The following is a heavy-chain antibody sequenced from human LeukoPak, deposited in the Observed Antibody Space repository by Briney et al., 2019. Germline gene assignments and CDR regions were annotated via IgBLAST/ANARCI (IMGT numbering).Heavy chain of an antibody. D-gene: IGHD4-23*01. V-gene: IGHV3-48*03. J-gene: IGHJ6*02. CDR1: GFTFSSYE. Sequence: PGGSLRLSCAASGFTFSSYEMNWVRQAPGKGLEWVSYISSSGSTIYYADSVKGRFTISRDNAKNSLYLQMSSLRAEDTAVYYCAREMSGVRPYGMDVWGQGTTVTVSS. CDR2: ISSSGSTI. CDR3: AREMSGVRPYGMDV.